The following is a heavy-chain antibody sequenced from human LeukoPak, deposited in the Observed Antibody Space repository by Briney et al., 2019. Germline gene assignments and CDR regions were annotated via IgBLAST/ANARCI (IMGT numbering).Heavy chain of an antibody. Sequence: ASVKVSCTASGGTFSSYAISWVRQAPGQGLEWMGGIIPIFGTANYAQKFQGRVTITADESTSTAYMELSSLRSEDTAVHYCASNVVSRMVATGYGIHYFDYWGQGTLVTVSS. J-gene: IGHJ4*02. CDR2: IIPIFGTA. V-gene: IGHV1-69*13. CDR1: GGTFSSYA. D-gene: IGHD5-12*01. CDR3: ASNVVSRMVATGYGIHYFDY.